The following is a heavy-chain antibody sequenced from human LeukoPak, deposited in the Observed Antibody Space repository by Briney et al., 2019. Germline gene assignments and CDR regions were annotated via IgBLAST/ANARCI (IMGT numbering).Heavy chain of an antibody. V-gene: IGHV3-23*01. D-gene: IGHD3-22*01. CDR3: AKDGLYYDGSEHVYYFDS. Sequence: PGGSLRLSCAASGFTFSRSAMTWVRQGPGTGLEFVESIIYSGGATYYADSVKGRFTISRDNSKNTLYLQMNSLRAEDTALYYCAKDGLYYDGSEHVYYFDSWGQGTLVTVSS. CDR2: IIYSGGAT. CDR1: GFTFSRSA. J-gene: IGHJ4*02.